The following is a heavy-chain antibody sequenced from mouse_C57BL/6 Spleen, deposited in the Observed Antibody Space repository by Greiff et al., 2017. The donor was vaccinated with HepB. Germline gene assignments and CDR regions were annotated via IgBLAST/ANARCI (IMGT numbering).Heavy chain of an antibody. V-gene: IGHV10-3*01. CDR1: GFTFNTYA. D-gene: IGHD2-12*01. Sequence: ELHLVESGGGLVQPKGSLKLSCAASGFTFNTYAMHWVRQAPGKGLEWVARIRSKSSNYATYYADSVKDRFTISRDDSQSMLYLQMNNLKTEDTAMYYCVREGRRENYFDYWGQGTTLTVSS. J-gene: IGHJ2*01. CDR2: IRSKSSNYAT. CDR3: VREGRRENYFDY.